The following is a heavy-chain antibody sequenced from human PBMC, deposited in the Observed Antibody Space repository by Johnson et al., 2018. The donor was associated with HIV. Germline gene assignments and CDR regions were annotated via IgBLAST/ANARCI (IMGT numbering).Heavy chain of an antibody. CDR2: IKQDESAK. J-gene: IGHJ3*02. D-gene: IGHD3-10*01. Sequence: VQLVESGGGLVQPGGSLRLSCAASGFTFSNYWMSWVRQVPGKGLEWVANIKQDESAKYYVDSVKGRLTISRDNAKNSLYLQMNSLRAEDTAVYYCARDRGPDAFDIWGQGTMVTVSS. V-gene: IGHV3-7*01. CDR3: ARDRGPDAFDI. CDR1: GFTFSNYW.